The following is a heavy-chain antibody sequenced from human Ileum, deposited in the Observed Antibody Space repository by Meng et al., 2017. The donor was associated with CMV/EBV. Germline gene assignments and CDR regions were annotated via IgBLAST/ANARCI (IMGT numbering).Heavy chain of an antibody. D-gene: IGHD3-10*01. CDR3: ARAAARGVPVDL. CDR2: IHPTGTT. V-gene: IGHV4-4*07. J-gene: IGHJ5*02. Sequence: QLQRTESGQRLLRPSETLSLTCTVTGGSLTSYYWTWIRQPAGKGLEWIGRIHPTGTTDDNPSLRSRVSMSLDKSKNQFSLKLTSVTAADTAVYYCARAAARGVPVDLWGQGTLVTVSS. CDR1: GGSLTSYY.